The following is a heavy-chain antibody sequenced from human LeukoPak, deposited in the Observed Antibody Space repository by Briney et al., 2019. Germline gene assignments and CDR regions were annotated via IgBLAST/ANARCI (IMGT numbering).Heavy chain of an antibody. CDR1: GGSFSGYY. D-gene: IGHD3-10*01. V-gene: IGHV4-34*01. Sequence: SGTLSLTCAVYGGSFSGYYWSWIRQPPGKGLEWIGEINHGGSTNYNPSLKSRVTISVDTSKNQFSLKLSSVTAADTAVYYCANPCPIWFGDSWGQGTLVTVSS. CDR2: INHGGST. J-gene: IGHJ5*02. CDR3: ANPCPIWFGDS.